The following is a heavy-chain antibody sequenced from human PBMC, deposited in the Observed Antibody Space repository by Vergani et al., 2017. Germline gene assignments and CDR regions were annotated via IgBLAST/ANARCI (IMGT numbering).Heavy chain of an antibody. Sequence: QVQLQESGPGLVKPSETLSLTCTVSGGSISSYYWSWIRQPPGKGLEWIGEINHSGSTNYNPSLKSRVTISVDTSKNQFSLKLSSVTAADTAGYYCARGYCSSTSCYPGWYNWFDPWGQGTLVTVSS. CDR3: ARGYCSSTSCYPGWYNWFDP. CDR1: GGSISSYY. CDR2: INHSGST. V-gene: IGHV4-59*12. J-gene: IGHJ5*02. D-gene: IGHD2-2*01.